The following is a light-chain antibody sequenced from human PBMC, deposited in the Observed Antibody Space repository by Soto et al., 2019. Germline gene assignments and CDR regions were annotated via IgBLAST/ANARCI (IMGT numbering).Light chain of an antibody. V-gene: IGKV3D-15*01. CDR3: QQYNNWPRT. CDR1: QSVTNF. J-gene: IGKJ1*01. Sequence: DIVLTQSPATLALSPGESVTLSCRASQSVTNFLAWYQQKPGQAPRLLMHHASSRATGIPARFSGSGSGTEFTLTISSLQSEDFAVYYCQQYNNWPRTFGQGTKVDIK. CDR2: HAS.